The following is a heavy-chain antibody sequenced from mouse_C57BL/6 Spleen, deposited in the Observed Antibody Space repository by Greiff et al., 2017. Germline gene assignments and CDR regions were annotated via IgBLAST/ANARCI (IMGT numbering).Heavy chain of an antibody. Sequence: VQRVESGAELVRPGSSVKLSCKASGYTFTSYWMDWVKQRPGQGLEWIGNIYPSDSETHYNQKFKDKATLTVDKSSSTAYMQLSSLTSEDSAVYYCARSPYYYAMDYWGQGTSVTVSS. V-gene: IGHV1-61*01. J-gene: IGHJ4*01. CDR1: GYTFTSYW. CDR2: IYPSDSET. CDR3: ARSPYYYAMDY.